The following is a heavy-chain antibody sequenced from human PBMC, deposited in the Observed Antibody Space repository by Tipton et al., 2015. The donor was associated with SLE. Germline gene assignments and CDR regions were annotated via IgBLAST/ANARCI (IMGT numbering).Heavy chain of an antibody. J-gene: IGHJ3*02. D-gene: IGHD3-10*01. Sequence: QLVQSGAEVKKPGASVRVSCKASGYNFSDFDIHWVRQTTGQGLEWMGWMNPKSGNTGYAQKFQGRVTMTTDTSTTTAYMDLRSLRSDDTAVYYCARAGFRDDAFDIWGHGTLVTVSS. V-gene: IGHV1-8*02. CDR1: GYNFSDFD. CDR2: MNPKSGNT. CDR3: ARAGFRDDAFDI.